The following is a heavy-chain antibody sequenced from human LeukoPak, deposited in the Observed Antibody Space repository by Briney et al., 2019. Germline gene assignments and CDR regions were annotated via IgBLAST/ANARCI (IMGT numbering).Heavy chain of an antibody. CDR1: GGSISSYY. V-gene: IGHV4-4*07. CDR2: IYTSGST. CDR3: ARDIAVAGTSYFDY. D-gene: IGHD6-19*01. J-gene: IGHJ4*02. Sequence: SETLPLTCTVSGGSISSYYWSWIRQPAGKGLEWIGRIYTSGSTNYNPSLKSRVTMSVDTSKNQFSLKLSSVTAADTAVYYCARDIAVAGTSYFDYWGQGTLVTVSS.